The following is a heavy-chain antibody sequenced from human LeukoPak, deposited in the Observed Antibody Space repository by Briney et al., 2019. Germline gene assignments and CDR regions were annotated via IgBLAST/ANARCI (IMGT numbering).Heavy chain of an antibody. V-gene: IGHV1-18*01. CDR2: ISAYNGNT. D-gene: IGHD2-15*01. CDR3: ARDRYCSGGSCYSTGDY. J-gene: IGHJ4*02. CDR1: GYTFTSYG. Sequence: ASVKVSCKASGYTFTSYGISWVRQAPGQALEWMGWISAYNGNTNYAQKLQGRVTMTTDTSTSTAYMEPRSLRSDDTAVYYCARDRYCSGGSCYSTGDYWGQGTLVTVSS.